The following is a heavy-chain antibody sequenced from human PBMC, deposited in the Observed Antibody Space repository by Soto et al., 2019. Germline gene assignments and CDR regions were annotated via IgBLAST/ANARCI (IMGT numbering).Heavy chain of an antibody. CDR3: ARVKGGSGSYLLDY. CDR1: AGSVSSGSYY. V-gene: IGHV4-61*03. D-gene: IGHD3-10*01. Sequence: QVQLQESGPGLVKPSETLSLTCTVSAGSVSSGSYYWSWIRQPPGKGLEWIGYIYYSGSTNYNPSLQSRVTISVDTSKNHFSLKLSSVTAADTAVYYCARVKGGSGSYLLDYWGQGILVTVSS. J-gene: IGHJ4*02. CDR2: IYYSGST.